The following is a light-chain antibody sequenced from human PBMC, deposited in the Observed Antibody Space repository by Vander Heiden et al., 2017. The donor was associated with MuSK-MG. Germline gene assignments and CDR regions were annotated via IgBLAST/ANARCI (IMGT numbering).Light chain of an antibody. CDR3: AAWDDSRSGRWV. CDR1: SSNIGSNY. Sequence: QSVLTQPPSASGTPGQRVPISCSGSSSNIGSNYVYWYQQLPGTAPNLLIYRNNQRPSGGPDRFSGSKSGTSASLAISGLRSEDEADYYCAAWDDSRSGRWVFGGGTKLTVL. CDR2: RNN. J-gene: IGLJ3*02. V-gene: IGLV1-47*01.